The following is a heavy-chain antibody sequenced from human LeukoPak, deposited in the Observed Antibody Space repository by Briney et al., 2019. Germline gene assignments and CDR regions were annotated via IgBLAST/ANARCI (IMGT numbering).Heavy chain of an antibody. Sequence: ASVKVSCKASGYTFTSYDINWVRQATGQGLEWMGWMNPNSGNTGYAQKFQGRVTITRNTSISTAYMELSSLRSDDTAVYYCARKLELRGGKYYFDYWGQGTLVTVSS. V-gene: IGHV1-8*03. CDR3: ARKLELRGGKYYFDY. J-gene: IGHJ4*02. D-gene: IGHD1-7*01. CDR2: MNPNSGNT. CDR1: GYTFTSYD.